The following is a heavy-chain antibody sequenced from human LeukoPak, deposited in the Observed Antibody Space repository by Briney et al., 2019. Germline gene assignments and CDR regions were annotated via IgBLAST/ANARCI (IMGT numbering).Heavy chain of an antibody. CDR3: ARGGLYCSSTTCYAATFDY. CDR2: IRYDGSNK. CDR1: GFTFSSYG. Sequence: PGGSLRLSCAASGFTFSSYGMHWVRQAPGKGLEWVAFIRYDGSNKYYADSVKGRFTISRDNSKNTLYLQMNSLRAEDTAVYYCARGGLYCSSTTCYAATFDYWGQGALVTVSS. V-gene: IGHV3-30*02. J-gene: IGHJ4*02. D-gene: IGHD2-2*01.